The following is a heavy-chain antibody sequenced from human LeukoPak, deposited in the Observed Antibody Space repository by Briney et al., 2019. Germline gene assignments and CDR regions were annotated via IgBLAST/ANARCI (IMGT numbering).Heavy chain of an antibody. CDR2: ISSSSSYL. Sequence: GGSLRLSCAASGLTFSTYTMNWVRQAPGKGLEWVSSISSSSSYLYYADSVKGRFTISRANAKNSLYLEMNSLRAEDTAVYYCARHLSGVTGYTYGRGIDYWGQGTLVTVSS. J-gene: IGHJ4*02. CDR1: GLTFSTYT. V-gene: IGHV3-21*01. D-gene: IGHD5-18*01. CDR3: ARHLSGVTGYTYGRGIDY.